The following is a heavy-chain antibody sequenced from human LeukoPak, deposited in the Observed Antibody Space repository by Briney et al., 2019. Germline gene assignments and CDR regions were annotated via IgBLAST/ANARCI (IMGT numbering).Heavy chain of an antibody. J-gene: IGHJ4*02. D-gene: IGHD3-22*01. V-gene: IGHV3-23*01. Sequence: GGSLRLSCAASGFTFSSYAMSWVRQAPGKGLEWVSAISGSGGSTYYADSVKGRFTISRDNSKNTLYLQINSLTAEDTAVYYCARDFDSSGYYYIDYWGQGTLVTVSS. CDR2: ISGSGGST. CDR3: ARDFDSSGYYYIDY. CDR1: GFTFSSYA.